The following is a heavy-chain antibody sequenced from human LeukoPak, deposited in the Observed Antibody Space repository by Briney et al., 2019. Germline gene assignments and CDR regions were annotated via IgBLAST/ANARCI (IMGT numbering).Heavy chain of an antibody. Sequence: QPGGSLLLSCAASGFTFTSYGMSWVRQAPGKGLEWVSTISGRDTNTYYADSVEGRFTISRDNAQNSLYLQMNSLRAEDTAVYYCARGLCGGDCYSDWGPGTLVTVSS. D-gene: IGHD2-21*02. J-gene: IGHJ4*02. CDR1: GFTFTSYG. V-gene: IGHV3-23*01. CDR2: ISGRDTNT. CDR3: ARGLCGGDCYSD.